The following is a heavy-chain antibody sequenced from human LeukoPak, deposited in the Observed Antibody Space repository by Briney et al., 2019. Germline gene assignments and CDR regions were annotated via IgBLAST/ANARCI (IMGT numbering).Heavy chain of an antibody. Sequence: GGSLRLSCEASGFTFRNHYMTWVRQAPGGGLEWVANIKGDGSWKFYVDSVRGRFTISRDNSKNTLYLQMNSLRAEDTAVYYCAKATDYYDSSGYYSVIDYWGQGTLVTVSS. J-gene: IGHJ4*02. CDR3: AKATDYYDSSGYYSVIDY. D-gene: IGHD3-22*01. CDR2: IKGDGSWK. CDR1: GFTFRNHY. V-gene: IGHV3-7*03.